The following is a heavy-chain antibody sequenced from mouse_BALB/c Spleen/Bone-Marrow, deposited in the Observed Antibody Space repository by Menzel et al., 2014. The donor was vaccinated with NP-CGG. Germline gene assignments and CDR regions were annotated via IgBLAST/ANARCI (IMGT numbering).Heavy chain of an antibody. D-gene: IGHD2-1*01. CDR1: GFTFTDYY. J-gene: IGHJ1*01. CDR2: IRNKANGYTT. V-gene: IGHV7-3*02. CDR3: ARDINDNYNWYFDV. Sequence: EVKLVESGGGLVQPGGSLRLSCATSGFTFTDYYMSWVRQPPGKALEWLGSIRNKANGYTTEYSASVEGRFTISRDNSQSILYLQMNTMRAEDSATYYCARDINDNYNWYFDVWGAGTTVTVSS.